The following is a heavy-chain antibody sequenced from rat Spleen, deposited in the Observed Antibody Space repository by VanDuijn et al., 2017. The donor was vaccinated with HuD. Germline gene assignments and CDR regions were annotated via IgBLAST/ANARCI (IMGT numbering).Heavy chain of an antibody. V-gene: IGHV3-3*01. D-gene: IGHD1-6*01. J-gene: IGHJ2*01. CDR3: TRDRILRSTGFDS. CDR2: INSAGNT. CDR1: GHSISSSYR. Sequence: EVQLQESGPGLVKPSQSLSLTCSVTGHSISSSYRWNWIRRFPGNTLEWMGYINSAGNTIYNPSLGSRISISRDTSKNQFFLQVNSVTPEDTATYYCTRDRILRSTGFDSWGQGVMVTVSS.